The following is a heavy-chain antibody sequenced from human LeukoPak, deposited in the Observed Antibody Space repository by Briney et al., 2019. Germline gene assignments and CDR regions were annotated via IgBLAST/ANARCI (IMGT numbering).Heavy chain of an antibody. CDR2: IRYDGTDK. CDR1: GFTFSRHG. J-gene: IGHJ4*02. CDR3: AKDPHRGIIIGN. D-gene: IGHD3-3*02. V-gene: IGHV3-30*02. Sequence: GVSLRLSCAASGFTFSRHGMHWVRQAPGKGLEGVAFIRYDGTDKYYADSVKGRFTISRDNSENTLYLQMNSLRPEDTAVYYCAKDPHRGIIIGNWGQGTLVTVSS.